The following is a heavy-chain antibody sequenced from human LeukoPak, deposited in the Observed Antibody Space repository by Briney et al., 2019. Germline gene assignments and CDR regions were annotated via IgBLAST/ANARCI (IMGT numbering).Heavy chain of an antibody. Sequence: GGSVRLSCAASGFTFSSYSMNWVRQAPGKGLEWVSYISSSSSTIYYADSVKGRFTISRDNAKNSLYLQMNSLRDEDTAVYYCARGRITMVRGAQDYYYGMDVWGQGTTVTVSS. J-gene: IGHJ6*02. D-gene: IGHD3-10*01. CDR1: GFTFSSYS. CDR3: ARGRITMVRGAQDYYYGMDV. V-gene: IGHV3-48*02. CDR2: ISSSSSTI.